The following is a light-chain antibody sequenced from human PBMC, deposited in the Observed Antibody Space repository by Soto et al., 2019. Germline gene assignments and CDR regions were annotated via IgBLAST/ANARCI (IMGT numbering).Light chain of an antibody. V-gene: IGKV3-11*01. CDR1: QSVSSY. CDR2: DAS. J-gene: IGKJ5*01. CDR3: QRRTYGPSQFT. Sequence: EKVFPQTPATPSFSPEDRARLSCRASQSVSSYLALYQQKPGQAPRLLIYDASTRATGIPARFSGSGSGTDFTLTISSRGLEHVAVYGCQRRTYGPSQFTFGHGTRLDIK.